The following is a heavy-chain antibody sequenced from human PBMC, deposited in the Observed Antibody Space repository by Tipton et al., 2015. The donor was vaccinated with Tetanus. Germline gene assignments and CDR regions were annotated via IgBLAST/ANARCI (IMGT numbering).Heavy chain of an antibody. CDR3: ARDAGDSGY. J-gene: IGHJ4*02. CDR2: VHKNGST. Sequence: PGLVKPSETLSLTCTLSGDSITRGPYYWSWIRQSPGKGLEWMGHVHKNGSTNYNPSLKSRLTMSLDSSKNQFSLRLASVTSADTAVHYCARDAGDSGYWGQGALVTVSS. CDR1: GDSITRGPYY. V-gene: IGHV4-61*01. D-gene: IGHD2-21*02.